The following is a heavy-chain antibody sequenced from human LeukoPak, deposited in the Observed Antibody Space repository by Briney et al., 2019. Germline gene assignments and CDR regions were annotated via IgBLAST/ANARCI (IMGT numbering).Heavy chain of an antibody. V-gene: IGHV3-21*01. D-gene: IGHD4-17*01. CDR3: ARATTVTADYHYYGMDV. J-gene: IGHJ6*02. CDR1: GFTFSSYS. CDR2: ISSSSGYI. Sequence: PGGSLRLSCAASGFTFSSYSMNWVRQAPGKGLEWVSSISSSSGYIYYADSVKGRFTISRDNAKNSLYLQMNSLRAEDTAVYYCARATTVTADYHYYGMDVWGQGTTVTVSS.